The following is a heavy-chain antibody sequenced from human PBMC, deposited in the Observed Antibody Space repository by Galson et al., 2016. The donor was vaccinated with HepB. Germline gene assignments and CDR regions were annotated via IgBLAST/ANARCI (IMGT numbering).Heavy chain of an antibody. V-gene: IGHV4-31*03. J-gene: IGHJ4*02. Sequence: TLSLTCSVSGGSINRGGYYWSWIRQRPGKGLEWIGYIFSRGSTYYNPSLKSRVTISLDTSKNHFSLKLRSVSAADTAVYYCAKGRETTIWGDSFDSWGQGSPVTVSS. CDR3: AKGRETTIWGDSFDS. D-gene: IGHD3-16*01. CDR1: GGSINRGGYY. CDR2: IFSRGST.